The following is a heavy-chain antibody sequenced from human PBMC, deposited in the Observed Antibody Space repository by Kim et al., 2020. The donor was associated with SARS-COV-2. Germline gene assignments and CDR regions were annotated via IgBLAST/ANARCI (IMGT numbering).Heavy chain of an antibody. CDR2: ITSAGDT. V-gene: IGHV3-13*01. Sequence: GGSLRLSCAASGFTFSSYDMHWVRQPTGEGLEWVSGITSAGDTYYPDSLKGRFIISRENAKNSLYLQMNSLRAGDTAVYYCARGRLIVGFDPWCQGTLVT. J-gene: IGHJ5*02. CDR1: GFTFSSYD. CDR3: ARGRLIVGFDP. D-gene: IGHD3-22*01.